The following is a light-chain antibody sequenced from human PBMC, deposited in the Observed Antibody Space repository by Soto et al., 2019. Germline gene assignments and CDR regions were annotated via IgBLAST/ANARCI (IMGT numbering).Light chain of an antibody. CDR2: GAS. J-gene: IGKJ1*01. V-gene: IGKV3-15*01. CDR1: QSVSSN. CDR3: QQYNNWPPWT. Sequence: EIVMTQSPATLSVSPGERATLSCRASQSVSSNLAWYQQKPGQAPRLLLYGASTMAPGIPARFSGSGSGTEFTLTISSLQPEDFAVYYCQQYNNWPPWTFGQGTKLEIK.